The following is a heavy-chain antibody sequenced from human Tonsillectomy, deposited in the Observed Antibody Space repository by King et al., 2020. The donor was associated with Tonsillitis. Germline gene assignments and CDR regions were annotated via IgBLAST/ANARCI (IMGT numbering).Heavy chain of an antibody. Sequence: QVQLQQWGAGLLKPSETLALTCGVYGGSFSGYSWTWVRQPPGKGLEWIGEMNQSGSTNYNPSLKSRITISVDTSKKQFSLELRSVTAADTAVYYGARGRFLAPAARGTFDYWGQGTLVTVSS. CDR3: ARGRFLAPAARGTFDY. V-gene: IGHV4-34*01. CDR1: GGSFSGYS. J-gene: IGHJ4*02. D-gene: IGHD2-2*01. CDR2: MNQSGST.